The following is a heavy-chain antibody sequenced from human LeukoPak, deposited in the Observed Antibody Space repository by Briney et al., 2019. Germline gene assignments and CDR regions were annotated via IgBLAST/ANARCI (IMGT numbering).Heavy chain of an antibody. Sequence: PGGSLRLSCAASGFTFSDHYMDWVRQAPGKGLEWVSSISSSSSYIYYADSVKGRFTISRDNAKNSLYLQMNSLRAEDTAVYYCAREEPGYGSGSSLGYWGQGTLVSVSS. CDR2: ISSSSSYI. D-gene: IGHD3-10*01. J-gene: IGHJ4*02. CDR3: AREEPGYGSGSSLGY. CDR1: GFTFSDHY. V-gene: IGHV3-21*01.